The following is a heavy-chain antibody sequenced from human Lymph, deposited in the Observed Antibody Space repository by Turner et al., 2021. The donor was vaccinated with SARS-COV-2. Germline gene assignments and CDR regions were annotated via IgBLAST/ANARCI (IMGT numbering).Heavy chain of an antibody. CDR1: AFTFSTSS. D-gene: IGHD4-17*01. CDR3: ARDIPTTADYFDY. V-gene: IGHV3-21*01. J-gene: IGHJ4*02. Sequence: EVQLVESGGGLVKLGGSLTLACAASAFTFSTSSMNWGRQARGKGLEWISSISSSSSYIYYADSVKGRFTISRDDAKNPLYLQMNSLRAEDTAVYYCARDIPTTADYFDYWGQGTLVTVSS. CDR2: ISSSSSYI.